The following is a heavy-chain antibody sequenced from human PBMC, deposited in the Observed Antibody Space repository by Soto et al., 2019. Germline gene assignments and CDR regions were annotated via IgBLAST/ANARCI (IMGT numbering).Heavy chain of an antibody. CDR2: IYYSGST. J-gene: IGHJ4*02. CDR1: GGSISSSSYY. D-gene: IGHD3-3*01. CDR3: ARDGAITIFGVVIITGEGIDY. Sequence: SETLSLTCTVSGGSISSSSYYWGWIRQPPGKGLEWIGSIYYSGSTYYNPSLKSRVTISVDTSKNQFSLKLSSVTAADTAVYYCARDGAITIFGVVIITGEGIDYWGQGTLVTVSS. V-gene: IGHV4-39*07.